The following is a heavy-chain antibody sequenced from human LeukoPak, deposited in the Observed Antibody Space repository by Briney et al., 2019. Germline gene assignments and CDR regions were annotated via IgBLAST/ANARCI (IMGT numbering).Heavy chain of an antibody. V-gene: IGHV1-2*02. CDR2: INPNSGGT. Sequence: ASVKVYCKASGYTFTGYYMHWVRQAAGQGLEWMGWINPNSGGTNYAQKFQGRVTMTRDTSISTAYMELSRLRSDDTAVYYCARAGRSWWEPFGNWFDPWGQGTLVTVSS. CDR1: GYTFTGYY. D-gene: IGHD1-26*01. CDR3: ARAGRSWWEPFGNWFDP. J-gene: IGHJ5*02.